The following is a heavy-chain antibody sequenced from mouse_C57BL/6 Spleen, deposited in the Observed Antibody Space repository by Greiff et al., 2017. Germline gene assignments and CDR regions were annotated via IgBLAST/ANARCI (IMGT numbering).Heavy chain of an antibody. V-gene: IGHV1-54*01. D-gene: IGHD2-1*01. CDR1: GYAFTNYL. CDR2: TNPGSGGT. J-gene: IGHJ2*01. Sequence: VQLQQSGAELVRPGPSVKVSCKASGYAFTNYLIEWVKQRPGQGLEWIGVTNPGSGGTNYNEKFKGKATLTADKSSSTAYMQLSSLTSEDSAVYFCARQVPLYYGNYFDYWGQGTTLTVSS. CDR3: ARQVPLYYGNYFDY.